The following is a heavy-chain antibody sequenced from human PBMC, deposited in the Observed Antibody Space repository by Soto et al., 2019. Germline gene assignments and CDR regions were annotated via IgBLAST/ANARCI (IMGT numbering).Heavy chain of an antibody. CDR2: IYYSGST. CDR3: ARVSSSGLYVDY. Sequence: SETLSLTCTVSGGSVSSGSYYWSWIRQPPGKGLEWIGYIYYSGSTNYNPSLKSRVTISVDTSKNQFSLKLSSVTAADTAVYYCARVSSSGLYVDYWGQGTMVTVSS. J-gene: IGHJ4*02. CDR1: GGSVSSGSYY. V-gene: IGHV4-61*01. D-gene: IGHD6-19*01.